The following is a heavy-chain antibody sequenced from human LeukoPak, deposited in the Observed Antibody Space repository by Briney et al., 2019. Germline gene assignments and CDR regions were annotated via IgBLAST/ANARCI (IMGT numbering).Heavy chain of an antibody. D-gene: IGHD1-26*01. CDR2: IKSNDGETT. CDR1: GFKFSNTW. Sequence: GGPLRLSCAASGFKFSNTWMSWVRQAPGKGLEWVGRIKSNDGETTEYAAPVKGRFTISRDDSQNTLYLQINNLKTEDTAVYYCTTDTGSPKPYYFDYWGQGALVTVSS. J-gene: IGHJ4*02. V-gene: IGHV3-15*05. CDR3: TTDTGSPKPYYFDY.